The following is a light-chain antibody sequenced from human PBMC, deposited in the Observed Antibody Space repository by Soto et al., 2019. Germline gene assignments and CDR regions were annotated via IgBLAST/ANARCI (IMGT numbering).Light chain of an antibody. CDR1: QSINNC. J-gene: IGKJ2*01. Sequence: EIQMTQSPSTLSSSVGDRVTITCRASQSINNCLAWYQQKPGKAPKLLIYDASNLESGVPSRFSGSGSGTDFTLTISSLQPAHFSTYYCQQYNSYPYTFGQGTKLEIK. V-gene: IGKV1-5*01. CDR2: DAS. CDR3: QQYNSYPYT.